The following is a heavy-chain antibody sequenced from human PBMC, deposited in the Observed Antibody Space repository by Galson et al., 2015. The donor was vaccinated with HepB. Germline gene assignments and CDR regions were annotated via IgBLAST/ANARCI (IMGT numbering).Heavy chain of an antibody. CDR2: TYYRARWYS. J-gene: IGHJ6*02. CDR3: ARLPGTIYYYGMDV. CDR1: GDSVSNNNAA. V-gene: IGHV6-1*01. Sequence: CAISGDSVSNNNAAWYWIRQSPSRGLEWLGRTYYRARWYSDYTVTLRSRMTINADTSKNQFSLQLNSVTPEDTAVYYCARLPGTIYYYGMDVWGQGTTVTVSS. D-gene: IGHD2-2*01.